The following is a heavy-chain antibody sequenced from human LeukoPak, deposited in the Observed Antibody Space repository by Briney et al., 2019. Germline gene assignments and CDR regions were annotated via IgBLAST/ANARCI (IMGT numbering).Heavy chain of an antibody. CDR1: GGTSSSYA. V-gene: IGHV1-69*06. J-gene: IGHJ4*02. CDR2: IIPIFGTA. D-gene: IGHD3-10*02. CDR3: ARIGSVRGVYYFDY. Sequence: GSSVKVSCKASGGTSSSYAISWVRQAPGQGLEWMGGIIPIFGTANYAQKFQGRVTITADKSTSTAYMELSSLRSEDTAVYYCARIGSVRGVYYFDYWGQGTLVTVSS.